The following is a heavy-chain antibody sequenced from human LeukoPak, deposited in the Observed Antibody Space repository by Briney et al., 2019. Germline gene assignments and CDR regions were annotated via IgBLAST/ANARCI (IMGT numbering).Heavy chain of an antibody. V-gene: IGHV4-59*01. Sequence: SETLSLTCTVSGGTIRSYYWSCIRHTPREGLERIWYMYYSRSTNYNTSLKSRVSISVDTSKIQFSLKLSSVTAADAAVYYSARTGSTVTMLYPFDHWGQGTLVTVSS. CDR3: ARTGSTVTMLYPFDH. CDR2: MYYSRST. J-gene: IGHJ4*02. D-gene: IGHD4-17*01. CDR1: GGTIRSYY.